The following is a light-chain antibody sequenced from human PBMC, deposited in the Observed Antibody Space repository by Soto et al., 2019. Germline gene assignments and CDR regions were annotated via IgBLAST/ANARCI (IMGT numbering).Light chain of an antibody. V-gene: IGKV3-11*01. J-gene: IGKJ5*01. CDR2: DAS. CDR3: QQRGNWPPIT. CDR1: QSVSRF. Sequence: ETVLTQSPATLSLSPGERATLSCRASQSVSRFLAWYQQKPGQAPRLLIYDASNRATGIPARFSGSGSGTDFTLTISSLEPEDFAVYYCQQRGNWPPITFGQGTRWRL.